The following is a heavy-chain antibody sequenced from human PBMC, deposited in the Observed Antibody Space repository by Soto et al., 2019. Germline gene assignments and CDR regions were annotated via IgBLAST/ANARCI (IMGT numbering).Heavy chain of an antibody. V-gene: IGHV1-2*04. CDR3: ARQGEMATSYFDY. CDR1: GYTFTGYY. Sequence: QVQLVQSGAEVKKPGASVKVSCKASGYTFTGYYMHWGRQAPGQGLEGMGWINPNSGGTNYAQKFQGWVTMTRDTSISTAYMELSRLRSDDTAGYYCARQGEMATSYFDYWGQGTLVTVSS. J-gene: IGHJ4*02. CDR2: INPNSGGT. D-gene: IGHD5-12*01.